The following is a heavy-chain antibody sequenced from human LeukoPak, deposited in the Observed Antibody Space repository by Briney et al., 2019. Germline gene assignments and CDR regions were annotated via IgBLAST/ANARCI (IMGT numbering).Heavy chain of an antibody. D-gene: IGHD1-26*01. Sequence: GESLRLSCAASGFILSTHGMHWVRQAPGKGLEWVAGMWYDGSGEDYADSVKGRFTISRDMSKNTLNLQMNSLRVEGTAMFYCARDLSFGSLDFRGQGTLVTVSS. CDR3: ARDLSFGSLDF. V-gene: IGHV3-33*01. CDR2: MWYDGSGE. J-gene: IGHJ4*02. CDR1: GFILSTHG.